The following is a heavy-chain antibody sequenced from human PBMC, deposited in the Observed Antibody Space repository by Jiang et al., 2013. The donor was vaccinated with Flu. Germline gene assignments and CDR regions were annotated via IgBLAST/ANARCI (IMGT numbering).Heavy chain of an antibody. Sequence: SISSGGLRTGAGSAXTQEGPGVDWVHLLHGSTYYNPSLKSLVTISVDTSKNQFSLKLSSVTAADTAVYYCARAYREFESGYYYYGMDVWGKGTTVTVSS. CDR1: SISSGGLRT. V-gene: IGHV4-31*01. D-gene: IGHD3-10*01. CDR3: ARAYREFESGYYYYGMDV. J-gene: IGHJ6*04. CDR2: LLHGST.